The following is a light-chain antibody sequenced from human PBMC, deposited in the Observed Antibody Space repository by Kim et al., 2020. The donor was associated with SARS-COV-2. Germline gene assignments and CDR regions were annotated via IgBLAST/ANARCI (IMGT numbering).Light chain of an antibody. CDR3: QQINSFPLT. CDR1: QDISNW. CDR2: TAS. J-gene: IGKJ5*01. V-gene: IGKV1-12*01. Sequence: AAVGDRVTITCRASQDISNWLAWYQQKPGEAPKVLIYTASILENGVPSRLSGGGSGTDFTLTINSLQPEDFATYYCQQINSFPLTFGQGTRLEIK.